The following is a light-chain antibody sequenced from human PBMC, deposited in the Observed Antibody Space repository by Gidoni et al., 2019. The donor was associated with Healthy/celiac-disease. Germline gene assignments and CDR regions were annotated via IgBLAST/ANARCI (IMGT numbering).Light chain of an antibody. CDR2: GAS. J-gene: IGKJ3*01. CDR1: QSVSSN. Sequence: EIVMTQSPATLSVSPGERATLSCRASQSVSSNLAWYQQKPGQAPRLLIYGASTRATGIPARFSGGGSGTEFTLTISSLQSEDFAVYYCQQYNNWPGGTFGPGTKVDIK. V-gene: IGKV3-15*01. CDR3: QQYNNWPGGT.